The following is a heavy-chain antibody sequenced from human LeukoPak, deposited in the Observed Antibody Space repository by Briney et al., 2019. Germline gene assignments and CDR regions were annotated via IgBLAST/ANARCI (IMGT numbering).Heavy chain of an antibody. Sequence: GRSLRLSCAASGFTFSSYGMHWVRQAPGKGLEWVAVIWYDGSNKYYADSVKGRFTISRDNSKNTLYLQMNNMRAEDTALYYCAKRMVVAAKEYYFDYWGQGTLVTVSS. V-gene: IGHV3-33*06. J-gene: IGHJ4*02. CDR2: IWYDGSNK. CDR1: GFTFSSYG. CDR3: AKRMVVAAKEYYFDY. D-gene: IGHD2-15*01.